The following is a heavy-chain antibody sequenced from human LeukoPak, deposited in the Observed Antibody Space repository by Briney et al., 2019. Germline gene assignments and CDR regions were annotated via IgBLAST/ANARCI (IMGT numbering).Heavy chain of an antibody. CDR2: IYNSGST. CDR3: ARSAIDAFDI. V-gene: IGHV4-59*08. D-gene: IGHD6-25*01. Sequence: PSATLSLTCTVSGGSISSYYWSWIRQPPGKGLECIGYIYNSGSTNYNPSLKSRVSISVDTSKNQFSLKLSSVTAADTAVYYCARSAIDAFDIWGQGTMVTVSS. CDR1: GGSISSYY. J-gene: IGHJ3*02.